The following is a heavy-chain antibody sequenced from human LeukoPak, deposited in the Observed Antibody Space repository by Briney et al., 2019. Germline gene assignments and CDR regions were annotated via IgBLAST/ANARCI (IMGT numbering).Heavy chain of an antibody. Sequence: PGGSLRLSCAASGFTFDDYAMHWVRQAPGKGLEWVSLISWDGGSTYYADSVKGRFTISRDNSKNSLYLQMNSLRAEDTALYYCAKDYCSSTSCYFDYWAQGNLVTVSS. J-gene: IGHJ4*02. CDR1: GFTFDDYA. D-gene: IGHD2-2*01. CDR3: AKDYCSSTSCYFDY. CDR2: ISWDGGST. V-gene: IGHV3-43D*03.